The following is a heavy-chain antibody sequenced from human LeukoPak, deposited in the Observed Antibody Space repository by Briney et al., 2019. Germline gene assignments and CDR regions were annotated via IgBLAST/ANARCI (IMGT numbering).Heavy chain of an antibody. CDR3: ARAQTDYYYYYYMDV. Sequence: ASVKVSCKASGYTFTSYDINWVRQATGQGLEWMGWMNPNSGNTGYAQEFQGRVTMTRDTSISTAYMELSSLRSEDTAVYYCARAQTDYYYYYYMDVWGKGTTVTVSS. CDR1: GYTFTSYD. CDR2: MNPNSGNT. J-gene: IGHJ6*03. V-gene: IGHV1-8*01.